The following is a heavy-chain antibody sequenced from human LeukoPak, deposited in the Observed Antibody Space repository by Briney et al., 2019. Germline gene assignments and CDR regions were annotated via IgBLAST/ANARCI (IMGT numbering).Heavy chain of an antibody. V-gene: IGHV3-23*01. J-gene: IGHJ4*02. CDR3: AKGLQVPAALQA. CDR2: ISGSGGST. D-gene: IGHD2-2*01. CDR1: GFTFSSYA. Sequence: GGSLRLSXAASGFTFSSYAMSWVRQAPGKGLEWVSAISGSGGSTYYADSVKGRFTISRDNSKNTLYLRMNSLRAEDTAVYYCAKGLQVPAALQAWGQGTLVTVSS.